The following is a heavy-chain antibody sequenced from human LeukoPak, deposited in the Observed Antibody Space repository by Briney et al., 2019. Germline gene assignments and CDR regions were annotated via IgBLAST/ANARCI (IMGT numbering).Heavy chain of an antibody. D-gene: IGHD4-17*01. CDR2: INPNSGGT. J-gene: IGHJ4*02. CDR1: GGTFSSYA. Sequence: GASVKVSCKASGGTFSSYAISWVRQAPGQGLEWMGWINPNSGGTNYAQKFQGRVTMTRDTSISTAYMELSRLRSDDTAVYYCAREETTTTVTTSHWGQGTLVTVSS. CDR3: AREETTTTVTTSH. V-gene: IGHV1-2*02.